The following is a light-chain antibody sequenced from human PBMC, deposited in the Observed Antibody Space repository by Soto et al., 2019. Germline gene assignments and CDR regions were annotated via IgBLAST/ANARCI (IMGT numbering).Light chain of an antibody. CDR2: WAS. Sequence: DIVMAQSPDSLAVSLGERATLNCKSSQSVLYSSNNKNFLAWYQRKPGQPPKLLIYWASTRESGVPDRFSGGGSGTEFTLTISNLRAEDVALYYCQQYYRSPFTFGQGTKLQIK. CDR1: QSVLYSSNNKNF. V-gene: IGKV4-1*01. CDR3: QQYYRSPFT. J-gene: IGKJ2*01.